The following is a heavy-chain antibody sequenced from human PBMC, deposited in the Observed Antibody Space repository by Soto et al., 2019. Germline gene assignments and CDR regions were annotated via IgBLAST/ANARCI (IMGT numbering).Heavy chain of an antibody. Sequence: QVQLVQSGAEVKKPGASVKVSCQASGYTFTNYAISWVRQAPGQGLAWMGWISASTRNTDQAQNFQGRVTMTIDTSTNTANMELRSRRSDDTAVYYCARCYCSVGSCYACWHFDLWGRGTLVTVSS. D-gene: IGHD2-15*01. J-gene: IGHJ2*01. CDR2: ISASTRNT. CDR1: GYTFTNYA. CDR3: ARCYCSVGSCYACWHFDL. V-gene: IGHV1-18*01.